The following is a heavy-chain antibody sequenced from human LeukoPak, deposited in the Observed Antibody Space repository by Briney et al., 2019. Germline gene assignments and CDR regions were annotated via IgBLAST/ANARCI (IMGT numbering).Heavy chain of an antibody. V-gene: IGHV1-2*04. Sequence: ASVKVSCKASGYTFTGYYMHWVRRAPGQGLEWMGWINPNSGGTNYAQKFQGWVTMTRDTSISTAYMELSRLRSDDTAVYYCARASIAAAGTSAPYYYYYYGMDVWGRGTTVTVSS. CDR3: ARASIAAAGTSAPYYYYYYGMDV. CDR2: INPNSGGT. J-gene: IGHJ6*02. D-gene: IGHD6-13*01. CDR1: GYTFTGYY.